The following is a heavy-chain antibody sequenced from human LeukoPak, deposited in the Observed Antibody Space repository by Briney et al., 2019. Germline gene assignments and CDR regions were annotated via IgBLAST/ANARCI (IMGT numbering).Heavy chain of an antibody. CDR1: GGTFSSYV. CDR3: ASRLERYCSGGSCCPEGY. V-gene: IGHV1-69*13. CDR2: IIPIFGTA. Sequence: ASVKVSCKASGGTFSSYVISWVRQAPGQGLEWMGGIIPIFGTANYAQKFQGRVTITADESTSTAYMELSSLRSEDTAVYYCASRLERYCSGGSCCPEGYWGQGTLVTVSS. D-gene: IGHD2-15*01. J-gene: IGHJ4*02.